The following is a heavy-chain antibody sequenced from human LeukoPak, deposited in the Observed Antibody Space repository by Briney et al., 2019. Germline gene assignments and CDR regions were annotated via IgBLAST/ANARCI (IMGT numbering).Heavy chain of an antibody. V-gene: IGHV3-15*01. D-gene: IGHD1-26*01. CDR3: TTARWELLDSFDY. CDR2: IKSKTDGGTT. CDR1: GFTFSNAW. Sequence: GGSLRLSCAASGFTFSNAWMSWVRQAPGKGLEWVGRIKSKTDGGTTDYAAPVKGRFTISRDDSKNTLYLQMNSLKTEDTAVYYCTTARWELLDSFDYWGQGTLVTVSS. J-gene: IGHJ4*02.